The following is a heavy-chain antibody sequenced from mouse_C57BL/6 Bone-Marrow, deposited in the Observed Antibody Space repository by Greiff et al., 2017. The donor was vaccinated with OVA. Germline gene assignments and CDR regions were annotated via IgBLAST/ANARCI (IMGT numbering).Heavy chain of an antibody. J-gene: IGHJ1*03. D-gene: IGHD1-1*01. CDR3: ITTVVATGYWYFDV. V-gene: IGHV1-12*01. CDR2: IYPGNGDT. CDR1: GYTFTSYN. Sequence: LQQSGAELVRPGASVKMSCKASGYTFTSYNMHWVKQTPRQGLEWIGAIYPGNGDTSYNQKFKGKATLTVDKSSSTAYMQLSSLTSEDSAVYFFITTVVATGYWYFDVWGTGTTVTVSS.